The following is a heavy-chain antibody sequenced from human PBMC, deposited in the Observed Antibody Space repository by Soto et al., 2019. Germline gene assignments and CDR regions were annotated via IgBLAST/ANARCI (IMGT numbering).Heavy chain of an antibody. CDR2: ISSSSSYI. D-gene: IGHD2-2*02. V-gene: IGHV3-21*01. CDR3: ASSPFSCSSTSCYNYWFDP. CDR1: GFTFSSYS. Sequence: VQLVESGGGLVKPGGSLRLSCAASGFTFSSYSMNWVRQAPGKGLEWVSSISSSSSYIYYADSVKGRFTISRDNAKNSLYLQMNSLRAEDTAVYYCASSPFSCSSTSCYNYWFDPWGQGTLVTVSS. J-gene: IGHJ5*02.